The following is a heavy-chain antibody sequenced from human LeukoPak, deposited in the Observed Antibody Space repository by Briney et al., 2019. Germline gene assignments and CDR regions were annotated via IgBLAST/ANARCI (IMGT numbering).Heavy chain of an antibody. V-gene: IGHV4-34*01. J-gene: IGHJ4*02. D-gene: IGHD3-10*01. Sequence: KPSETLSLTCAVYGGSFSGYYWSWIRQPPGKGLEWIGEINHSGSTNYNPSLKSRVTISVDTSKNQFSLKLSSVTAADTAVYYCARALYGSAVSLDYWGQGTLVTVSS. CDR2: INHSGST. CDR3: ARALYGSAVSLDY. CDR1: GGSFSGYY.